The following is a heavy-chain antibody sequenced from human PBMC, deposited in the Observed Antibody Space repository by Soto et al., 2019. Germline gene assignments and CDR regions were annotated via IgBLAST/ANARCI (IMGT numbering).Heavy chain of an antibody. Sequence: VRQAPGKGLEWVSSISGNGDTYYTDSVKGRFTISRDDSKNTLYLQMNILRAEDTAMYYCAKQTNHFGSGSILDFWGQGTLVTVSS. CDR3: AKQTNHFGSGSILDF. V-gene: IGHV3-23*01. D-gene: IGHD3-10*01. J-gene: IGHJ4*02. CDR2: ISGNGDT.